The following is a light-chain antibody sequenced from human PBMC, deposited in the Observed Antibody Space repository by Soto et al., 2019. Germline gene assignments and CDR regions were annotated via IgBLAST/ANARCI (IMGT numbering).Light chain of an antibody. J-gene: IGLJ1*01. CDR1: SSDIGGYYY. Sequence: QSVLTQPASVSGSPGPSITISCTGTSSDIGGYYYVSWYQHHPGKAPKLLIYQVTNRPSRVSNRFSGSKSGNTASLTISGLQADDEADYYCTSYSSSDIFYVFGTGTKVTVL. CDR2: QVT. V-gene: IGLV2-14*01. CDR3: TSYSSSDIFYV.